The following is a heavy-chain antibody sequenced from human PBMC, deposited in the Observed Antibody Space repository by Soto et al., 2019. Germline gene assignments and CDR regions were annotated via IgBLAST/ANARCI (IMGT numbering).Heavy chain of an antibody. D-gene: IGHD2-15*01. CDR1: GYTLTELS. Sequence: ASVKVSFKVSGYTLTELSMHWVRQAPGKGLEWMGGFDPEDGETIYAQKFQGRVTMTEDTSTDTAYMELSSLRSEDTAVYYCATALYSPVVAALHWFDPWGQGTLVTVSS. CDR3: ATALYSPVVAALHWFDP. CDR2: FDPEDGET. V-gene: IGHV1-24*01. J-gene: IGHJ5*02.